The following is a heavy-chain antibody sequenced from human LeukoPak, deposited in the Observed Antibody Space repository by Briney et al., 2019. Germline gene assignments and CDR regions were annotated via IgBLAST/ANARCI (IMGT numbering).Heavy chain of an antibody. CDR1: GGTFSSYA. Sequence: GASVKVSCKASGGTFSSYAISWVRQAPGQGLEWMGRIIPIFGTANYAQKFQGRVTITTDESTSTAYIELSSLRSEDTAVYYCAAGGHSGYDSYYFDYWGQGTLVTVSS. CDR3: AAGGHSGYDSYYFDY. D-gene: IGHD5-12*01. CDR2: IIPIFGTA. V-gene: IGHV1-69*05. J-gene: IGHJ4*02.